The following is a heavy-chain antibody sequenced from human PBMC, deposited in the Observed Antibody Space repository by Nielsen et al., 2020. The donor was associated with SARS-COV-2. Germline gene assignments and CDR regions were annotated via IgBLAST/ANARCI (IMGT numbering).Heavy chain of an antibody. CDR2: IWYDVSNK. CDR1: GFTFSSYG. D-gene: IGHD2-15*01. Sequence: GGSLRLSCAASGFTFSSYGMHWVRQAPGKGLEWVAVIWYDVSNKYYADSVKGRFTISRDNSKNTLYLQMNSLRAEDTAVYYCAGSAGYYGMDVWGQGTTVTVSS. V-gene: IGHV3-33*01. J-gene: IGHJ6*02. CDR3: AGSAGYYGMDV.